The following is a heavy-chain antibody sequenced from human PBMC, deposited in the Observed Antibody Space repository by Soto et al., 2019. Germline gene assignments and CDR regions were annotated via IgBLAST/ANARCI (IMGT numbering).Heavy chain of an antibody. CDR2: INHSGST. V-gene: IGHV4-34*01. J-gene: IGHJ3*02. CDR1: GWSFSGYY. CDR3: ARDLGHRYYDFWSGYLVLEKWWVPDAFDI. Sequence: SETLSLTCAVYGWSFSGYYWSWTRQPPGKGLEWIGEINHSGSTNYNPSLKSRVTISVDTSKNQFSLKLSSVTAADTAVYYCARDLGHRYYDFWSGYLVLEKWWVPDAFDIWGPGSMVT. D-gene: IGHD3-3*01.